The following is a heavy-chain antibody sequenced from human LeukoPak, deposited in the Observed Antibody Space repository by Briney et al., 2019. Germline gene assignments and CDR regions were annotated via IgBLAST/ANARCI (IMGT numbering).Heavy chain of an antibody. J-gene: IGHJ4*02. CDR2: ISSSSSYI. V-gene: IGHV3-21*01. CDR3: ARQEYFVTTTPKSAN. CDR1: GFTFSSYS. D-gene: IGHD4-11*01. Sequence: PGGSLRLSCAASGFTFSSYSMNWVRQAPGKGLEWVSSISSSSSYIYYADSVKGRFTISRDNAKNSLYLQMNSLRAEDTAVYYCARQEYFVTTTPKSANWGQGTLVTVSS.